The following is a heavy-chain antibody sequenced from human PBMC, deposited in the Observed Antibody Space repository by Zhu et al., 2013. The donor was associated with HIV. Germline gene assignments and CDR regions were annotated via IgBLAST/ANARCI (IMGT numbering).Heavy chain of an antibody. CDR3: ATHLRSPDSGYGIKDY. Sequence: QVQLVQSGAEVKKPGFSVKVSCKASGGTFSSYAISWVRQAPGQGLEWMGGIIPIFGTANYAQKFQGRVTITADESTSTAYMELSSLRSEDTAVYYCATHLRSPDSGYGIKDYWGQGTLVTVSS. D-gene: IGHD5-12*01. V-gene: IGHV1-69*01. CDR1: GGTFSSYA. J-gene: IGHJ4*02. CDR2: IIPIFGTA.